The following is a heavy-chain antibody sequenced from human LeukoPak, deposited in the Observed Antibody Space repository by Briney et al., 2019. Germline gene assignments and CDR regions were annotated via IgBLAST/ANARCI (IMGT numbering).Heavy chain of an antibody. CDR3: ASTADNITIFGVVIFGAFDI. J-gene: IGHJ3*02. CDR2: IIPIFGTA. D-gene: IGHD3-3*01. Sequence: ASVKASCKASGGTFSSYAISRVRQAPGQGLEWMGGIIPIFGTANYAQKFQGRVTITADESTSTAYMELSSLRSEDTAVYYCASTADNITIFGVVIFGAFDIWGQGTMVTVSS. V-gene: IGHV1-69*13. CDR1: GGTFSSYA.